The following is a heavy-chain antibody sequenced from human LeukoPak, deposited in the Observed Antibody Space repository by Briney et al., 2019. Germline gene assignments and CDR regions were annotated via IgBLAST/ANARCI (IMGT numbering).Heavy chain of an antibody. CDR3: ARENSGSYREFDY. D-gene: IGHD1-26*01. V-gene: IGHV4-38-2*02. CDR1: GYSISSGYY. CDR2: IYHSGST. J-gene: IGHJ4*02. Sequence: SETLSLTCTVSGYSISSGYYWGWIRQPPGRGLEWIGSIYHSGSTYYNPSLKSRVTISVDTSKNQFSLKLSSVTAADTAVYYCARENSGSYREFDYWGQGTLVTVSS.